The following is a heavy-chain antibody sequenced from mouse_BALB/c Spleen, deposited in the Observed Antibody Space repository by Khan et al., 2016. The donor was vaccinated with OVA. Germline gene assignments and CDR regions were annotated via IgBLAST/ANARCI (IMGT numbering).Heavy chain of an antibody. J-gene: IGHJ3*01. D-gene: IGHD2-2*01. V-gene: IGHV1-61*01. Sequence: QVQLQQPGAELVRPGASVKLSCKASGYTFTSYWMNWVRQRPGQGLEWVGKINPSDSESHYNQMFKDKATLTVDKSSGTAYMPLSSLTSEDSAVYYCTRREKYGYDPSWFAYWGQGTLVTVSA. CDR3: TRREKYGYDPSWFAY. CDR2: INPSDSES. CDR1: GYTFTSYW.